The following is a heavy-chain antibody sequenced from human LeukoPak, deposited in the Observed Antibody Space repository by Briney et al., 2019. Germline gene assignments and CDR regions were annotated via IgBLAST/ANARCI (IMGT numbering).Heavy chain of an antibody. CDR2: LYFDDYT. Sequence: GGSLRLSCAASGFTVSRNYMSWVRQTPGKGLEWVSILYFDDYTLYTDSVKGRFTISRDDSKNALYLQMNSLRAEDTALYFCARGGTSYYPSDWGQGTLVTVSS. V-gene: IGHV3-66*01. CDR1: GFTVSRNY. CDR3: ARGGTSYYPSD. D-gene: IGHD3-10*01. J-gene: IGHJ4*02.